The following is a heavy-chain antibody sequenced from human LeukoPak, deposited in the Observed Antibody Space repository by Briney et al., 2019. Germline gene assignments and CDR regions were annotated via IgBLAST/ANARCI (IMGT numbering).Heavy chain of an antibody. D-gene: IGHD3-10*01. J-gene: IGHJ4*02. V-gene: IGHV4-59*01. Sequence: PSETLSLTCTVSGGSISSYYWSWIRQPPGKGLEWIGYIYYSGSTNYNPSLKSRVTISVDTSKNQFSLKLSSVTAADTAVYYCARTFYGSGQQIDYWGQGTLVTVSS. CDR2: IYYSGST. CDR1: GGSISSYY. CDR3: ARTFYGSGQQIDY.